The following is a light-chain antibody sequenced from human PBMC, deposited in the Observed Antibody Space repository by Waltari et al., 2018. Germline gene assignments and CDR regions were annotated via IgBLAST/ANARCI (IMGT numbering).Light chain of an antibody. J-gene: IGKJ3*01. V-gene: IGKV3-15*01. CDR1: QSVKTN. Sequence: EIVMTQSPATLSVSPGERATLSCRASQSVKTNLAWYQQKPGQAPRLLIYGASNRAPGVPARFSGSGSGTDFTLTISILQSEDFALYYCQQYNNWPPVFTFGPGTKVDIK. CDR2: GAS. CDR3: QQYNNWPPVFT.